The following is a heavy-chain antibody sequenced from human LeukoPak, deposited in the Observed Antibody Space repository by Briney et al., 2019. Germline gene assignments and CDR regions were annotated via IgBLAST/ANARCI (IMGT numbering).Heavy chain of an antibody. V-gene: IGHV4-39*01. CDR1: GGSIGSSSYY. CDR2: IYYSGST. Sequence: PSETLSLTCTVSGGSIGSSSYYWGWIRQPPGKGLEWIGSIYYSGSTYYNPSLKSRVTISVDTSKNQFSLKLSSVTAADTAVYYCARLHCSSTSCYDWNWFDPWGQGTLVTVSS. J-gene: IGHJ5*02. CDR3: ARLHCSSTSCYDWNWFDP. D-gene: IGHD2-2*01.